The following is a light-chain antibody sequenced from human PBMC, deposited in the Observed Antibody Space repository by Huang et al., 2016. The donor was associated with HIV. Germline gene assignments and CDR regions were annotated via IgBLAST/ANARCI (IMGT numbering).Light chain of an antibody. CDR1: QSVSSN. V-gene: IGKV3-15*01. CDR2: GAS. Sequence: EIVMTQSQATLSVSPGERATLSCMASQSVSSNVALYQQTPSQAPRLHIYGASTSAPGIAASLSCSGSGTEFTLTLSSLQSEDFAVYYCQQYNNWPPLLTFGGGTKVEIK. J-gene: IGKJ4*01. CDR3: QQYNNWPPLLT.